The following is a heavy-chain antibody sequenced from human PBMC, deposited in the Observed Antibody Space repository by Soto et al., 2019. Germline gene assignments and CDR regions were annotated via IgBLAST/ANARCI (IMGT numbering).Heavy chain of an antibody. Sequence: GASVKVSCKACGGTFSSYAISWVRQAPGQGLEWMGGIIPIFGTANYAQKFQGRVTITADESTSTAYMELSSLRSEDTAVYYCARDRGHDFWSGYHPDYFDYWGQGTLVTVSS. CDR2: IIPIFGTA. CDR3: ARDRGHDFWSGYHPDYFDY. D-gene: IGHD3-3*01. J-gene: IGHJ4*02. V-gene: IGHV1-69*13. CDR1: GGTFSSYA.